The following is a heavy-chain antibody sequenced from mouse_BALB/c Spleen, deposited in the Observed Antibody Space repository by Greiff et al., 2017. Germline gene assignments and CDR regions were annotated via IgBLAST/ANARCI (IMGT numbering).Heavy chain of an antibody. Sequence: DVHLVESGGGLVQPGGSRKLSCAASGFTFSSFGMHWVRQAPEKGLEWVAYISSGSSTIYYADTVKGRFTISRDNPKNTLFLQMTSLRSEDTAMYYCARLAGTWFAYWGQGTLVTVSA. CDR1: GFTFSSFG. V-gene: IGHV5-17*02. J-gene: IGHJ3*01. CDR2: ISSGSSTI. CDR3: ARLAGTWFAY.